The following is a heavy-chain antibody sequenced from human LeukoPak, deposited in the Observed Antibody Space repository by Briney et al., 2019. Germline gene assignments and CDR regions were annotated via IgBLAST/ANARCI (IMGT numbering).Heavy chain of an antibody. CDR1: GFTFSSYA. J-gene: IGHJ3*02. D-gene: IGHD3-22*01. CDR3: ARPQCRDSSGYYSAWCAFDI. CDR2: ISSNGGST. Sequence: PGGSLRLSCAASGFTFSSYAMHWVRQAPGKGLEYVSAISSNGGSTYYANSVKGRFTISRDNSKNTLYLQMGSLRAEDMAVYYCARPQCRDSSGYYSAWCAFDIWSQGTMVTVSS. V-gene: IGHV3-64*01.